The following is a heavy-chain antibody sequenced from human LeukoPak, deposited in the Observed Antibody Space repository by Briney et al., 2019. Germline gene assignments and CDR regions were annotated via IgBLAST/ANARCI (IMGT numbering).Heavy chain of an antibody. CDR3: ARGGQGYDLNWFDP. J-gene: IGHJ5*02. CDR2: ISGSGGST. Sequence: GGSLRLSCAASGFTFSSYAMSWVRQAPGKGLEWVSGISGSGGSTFYADSVKGRFTISRDNSKNTLYLQMNSLRAEDTAVYYCARGGQGYDLNWFDPWGQGTLVTVSS. D-gene: IGHD3-3*01. V-gene: IGHV3-23*01. CDR1: GFTFSSYA.